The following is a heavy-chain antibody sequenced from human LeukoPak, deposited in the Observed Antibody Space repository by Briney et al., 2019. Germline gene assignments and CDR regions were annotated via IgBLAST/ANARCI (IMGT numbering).Heavy chain of an antibody. CDR2: IDYSGDT. J-gene: IGHJ3*02. Sequence: KPSETLSLTCTLSGGSISTYYWSWIRQPPGKGLEWIAYIDYSGDTNYNPSLKSRVAISVDTSKNQFSLKLSSVTAADTAVYYCARDRRRDRLHAFDIWGQGTMVSVFS. V-gene: IGHV4-59*01. D-gene: IGHD1-26*01. CDR1: GGSISTYY. CDR3: ARDRRRDRLHAFDI.